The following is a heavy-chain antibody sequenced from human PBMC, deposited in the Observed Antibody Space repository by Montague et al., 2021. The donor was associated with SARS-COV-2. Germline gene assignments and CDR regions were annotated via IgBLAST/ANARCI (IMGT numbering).Heavy chain of an antibody. V-gene: IGHV4-61*01. CDR1: GDSVSSGSYY. CDR3: ARNMMTFGGGMCAMDV. Sequence: SETLSLTCTVSGDSVSSGSYYWSWIRQPRGKGLEWVGYNYYRGSTNSNPPLKSRVNISVDTSKNQFSVKLRSVTAAATAVYYCARNMMTFGGGMCAMDVWGQGTTVTVSS. J-gene: IGHJ6*02. D-gene: IGHD3-16*01. CDR2: NYYRGST.